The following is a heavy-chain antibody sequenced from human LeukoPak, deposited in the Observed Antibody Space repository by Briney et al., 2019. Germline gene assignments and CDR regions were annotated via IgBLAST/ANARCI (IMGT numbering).Heavy chain of an antibody. Sequence: AGGSLRLSCAASGFTFSSYAMSWVRQAPGKGLEWVSAISGSGGSTYYADSVKGRFTISRDNAKNSLFLQMNSLKVEDTAVYYCARVEWMGRMDYWGQGTLVTVSS. D-gene: IGHD3-3*01. CDR3: ARVEWMGRMDY. CDR2: ISGSGGST. CDR1: GFTFSSYA. V-gene: IGHV3-23*01. J-gene: IGHJ4*02.